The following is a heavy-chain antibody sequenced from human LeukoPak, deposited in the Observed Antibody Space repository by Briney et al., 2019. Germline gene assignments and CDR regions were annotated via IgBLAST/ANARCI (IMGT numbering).Heavy chain of an antibody. J-gene: IGHJ4*02. Sequence: GGSLRLSCAVSEFTFSRYAMHWVPQAPGKGLEWLAVISHDGSNKYYADSVKGRFTISRDNSQNTLYVQMNSLRAEDTAVYYCAKDAGSGSYPYYFDYWGQGTLVTVSS. V-gene: IGHV3-30*04. CDR2: ISHDGSNK. CDR3: AKDAGSGSYPYYFDY. D-gene: IGHD1-26*01. CDR1: EFTFSRYA.